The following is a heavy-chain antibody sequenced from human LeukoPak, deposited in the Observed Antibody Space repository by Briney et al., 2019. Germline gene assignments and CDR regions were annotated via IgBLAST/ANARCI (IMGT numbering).Heavy chain of an antibody. D-gene: IGHD3-10*01. CDR3: ARVGAYRRGSADY. J-gene: IGHJ4*02. CDR1: GFTFSSYT. V-gene: IGHV3-21*04. Sequence: PGGSLRLSCAASGFTFSSYTMNWVRQAPGKGLEWVSSISSSSTYINYADSVKGRFTISRDNSKNTLYLQMNSLRAEDTAVYYCARVGAYRRGSADYWGQGTLVTVSS. CDR2: ISSSSTYI.